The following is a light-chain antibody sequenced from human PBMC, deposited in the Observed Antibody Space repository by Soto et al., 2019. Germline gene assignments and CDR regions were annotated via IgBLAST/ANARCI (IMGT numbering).Light chain of an antibody. V-gene: IGLV2-14*01. CDR2: EVS. CDR1: ISDIGGYNY. Sequence: QSALTQPASVSGTPGQSITISCTGTISDIGGYNYVSWYQQFPGKAPKLIIVEVSDRTSGVSDRFSVSKSGNTASLTISGLQAEDEADYYCSSYTNTGSYILFGGGTKLTVL. CDR3: SSYTNTGSYIL. J-gene: IGLJ2*01.